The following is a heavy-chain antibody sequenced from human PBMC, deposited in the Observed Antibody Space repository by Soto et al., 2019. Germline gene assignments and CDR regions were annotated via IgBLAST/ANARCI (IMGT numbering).Heavy chain of an antibody. J-gene: IGHJ5*02. CDR1: GGSISSGGYY. D-gene: IGHD1-7*01. V-gene: IGHV4-31*03. Sequence: KPSETLSLTCTVSGGSISSGGYYWSWIRQHPGKGLEWIGYIYYSGSTYYNPSLKSRVTISVDTSKNQFSLKLSSVTAADTAVYYCARGDITGTENWFDPWGQGTLVTVSS. CDR2: IYYSGST. CDR3: ARGDITGTENWFDP.